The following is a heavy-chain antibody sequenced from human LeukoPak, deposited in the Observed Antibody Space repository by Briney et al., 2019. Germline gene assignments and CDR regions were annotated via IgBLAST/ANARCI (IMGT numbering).Heavy chain of an antibody. CDR1: GFTFSSYW. D-gene: IGHD3-22*01. CDR3: ARVVTYYYDSSGYYTKGYFDY. J-gene: IGHJ4*02. V-gene: IGHV3-7*01. CDR2: IKQDGSEK. Sequence: GGSLRLSCAASGFTFSSYWMSWVRQAPGKGLEWVANIKQDGSEKYYVDSVKGRFTISRDNAKNSLYLQMNSLRAEDTAVYYCARVVTYYYDSSGYYTKGYFDYWGQGTLVTVSS.